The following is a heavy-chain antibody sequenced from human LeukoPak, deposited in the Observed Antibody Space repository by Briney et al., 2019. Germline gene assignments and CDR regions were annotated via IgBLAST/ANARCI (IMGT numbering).Heavy chain of an antibody. V-gene: IGHV4-30-2*01. CDR1: GGSISSGGYS. J-gene: IGHJ3*02. D-gene: IGHD3-10*01. CDR2: IYHSGST. Sequence: SETLSLTCAVSGGSISSGGYSWSWIRQPPGKGLEWIGHIYHSGSTYYNPSLKGRVTISVDRSKNQFSLKLSSVTAADTAVYYCARYHLGATWVFSSNAFDIWGQGTMVTVSS. CDR3: ARYHLGATWVFSSNAFDI.